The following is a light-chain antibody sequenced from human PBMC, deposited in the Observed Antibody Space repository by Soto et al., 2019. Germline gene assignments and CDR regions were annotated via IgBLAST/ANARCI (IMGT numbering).Light chain of an antibody. CDR1: LNIGDS. J-gene: IGKJ1*01. V-gene: IGKV1-39*01. CDR3: LQTYNLPRT. CDR2: GAS. Sequence: DIQMTQSPSSLSASVGDRVTITCRASLNIGDSLSWFQQKAGKPPTQLIYGASALQSGVPVRFRGSASRTDFTLTIRNMQREDFETYYCLQTYNLPRTFGQGTTVDIK.